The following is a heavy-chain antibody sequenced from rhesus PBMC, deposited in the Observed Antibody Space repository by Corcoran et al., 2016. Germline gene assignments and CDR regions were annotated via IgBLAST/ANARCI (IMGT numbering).Heavy chain of an antibody. CDR3: ARMRDAFDF. J-gene: IGHJ3*01. CDR1: VGSISGYY. CDR2: IGGSSGST. Sequence: QVQLQESGPGVVKPSETLSLTCAVSVGSISGYYLCSWIRQPPGKGLEWIGYIGGSSGSTNYNPSLKNRVTISKDTSKNQFSLKLSSVTAADTAVYYCARMRDAFDFWGQGLRVTVSS. V-gene: IGHV4-165*01.